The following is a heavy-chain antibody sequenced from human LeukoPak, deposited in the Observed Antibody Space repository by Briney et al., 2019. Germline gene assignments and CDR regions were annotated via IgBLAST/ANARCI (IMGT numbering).Heavy chain of an antibody. V-gene: IGHV3-30-3*01. J-gene: IGHJ4*02. CDR3: AREQSDWSAVAGARTFDY. Sequence: GRSLRLSFAASGFTFSSYAMHWVRQAPGKGLEWVAVISYDGSNKYYADSVKGRFTISRDNSKNTLYLQMNSLRAEDTAVYYCAREQSDWSAVAGARTFDYWGQGTLVTVSS. CDR2: ISYDGSNK. D-gene: IGHD6-19*01. CDR1: GFTFSSYA.